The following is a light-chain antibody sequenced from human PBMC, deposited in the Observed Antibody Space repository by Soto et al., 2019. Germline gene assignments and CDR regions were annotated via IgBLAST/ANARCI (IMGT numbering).Light chain of an antibody. J-gene: IGKJ5*01. V-gene: IGKV3-11*01. CDR3: QKRSNWLIT. CDR2: GAS. CDR1: QSVSSN. Sequence: VLTQSPGTLSLSPGESATLSCRASQSVSSNLAWYQQKPGQAPRLLIYGASNRATGIPDRLSGSGSGTDLTLTIRSLEPEDFAVYYCQKRSNWLITCGQGTRLEIK.